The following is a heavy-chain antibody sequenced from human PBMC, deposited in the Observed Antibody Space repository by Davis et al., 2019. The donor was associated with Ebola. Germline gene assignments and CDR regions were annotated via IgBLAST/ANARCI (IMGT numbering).Heavy chain of an antibody. CDR2: INPSGGST. Sequence: AASVKVSCKASGYTFTSYYMHWVRQAPGQGLEWMGIINPSGGSTSYAQKFQGWVTMTRDTSISTAYMELSRLRSDDTAVYYCARGRIAAAGTAGDYYYGMDVWGQGTTVTVSS. D-gene: IGHD6-13*01. CDR1: GYTFTSYY. CDR3: ARGRIAAAGTAGDYYYGMDV. V-gene: IGHV1-46*01. J-gene: IGHJ6*02.